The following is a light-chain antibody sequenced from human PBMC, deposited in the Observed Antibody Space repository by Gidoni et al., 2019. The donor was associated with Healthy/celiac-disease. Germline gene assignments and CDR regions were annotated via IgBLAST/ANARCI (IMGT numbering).Light chain of an antibody. J-gene: IGKJ1*01. V-gene: IGKV4-1*01. Sequence: DIVMTQSPDSLAVSLGESATINCKSSQSVLYSSNNKNYLAWYQQKPGQPPKLLIYWASTRESGVPDRFSGSGSGTDFTLTISSLQAEDVAVYYCQQYYSTPQTFXQXTKVEIK. CDR1: QSVLYSSNNKNY. CDR3: QQYYSTPQT. CDR2: WAS.